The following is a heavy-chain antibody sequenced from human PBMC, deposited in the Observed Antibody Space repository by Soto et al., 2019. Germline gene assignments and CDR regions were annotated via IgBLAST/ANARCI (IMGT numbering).Heavy chain of an antibody. CDR1: GFTFSSYW. CDR3: ARGVAARGGYYYYYRDV. D-gene: IGHD6-6*01. CDR2: IKQDGSEK. J-gene: IGHJ6*03. V-gene: IGHV3-7*01. Sequence: PGGSLRLSCAASGFTFSSYWMSWVRQAPGKGLEWVANIKQDGSEKYYVDSVKGRFTISRDNAKNSLYLQMNSLRAEDTAVYYCARGVAARGGYYYYYRDVWGKGTTVTVSS.